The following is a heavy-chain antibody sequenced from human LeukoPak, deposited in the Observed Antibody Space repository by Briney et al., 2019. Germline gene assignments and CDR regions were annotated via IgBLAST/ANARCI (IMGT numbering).Heavy chain of an antibody. V-gene: IGHV3-23*01. CDR2: ISGSGGSA. CDR3: AKVITMVRGVIGKPCMDV. D-gene: IGHD3-10*01. CDR1: GFTFSSYG. J-gene: IGHJ6*04. Sequence: GRSLRLSCAASGFTFSSYGMHWVRQAPGKGLEWVSAISGSGGSAYYADSVKGRFTISRDNSKNTLYLQMNSLRAEDTAVYYCAKVITMVRGVIGKPCMDVWGKGTTVTVSS.